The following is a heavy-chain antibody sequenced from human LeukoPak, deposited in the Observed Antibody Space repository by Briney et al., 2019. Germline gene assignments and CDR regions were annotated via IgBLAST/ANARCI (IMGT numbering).Heavy chain of an antibody. D-gene: IGHD2-15*01. V-gene: IGHV4-39*01. CDR1: GGSISSSSYF. Sequence: SETLSLTCTVSGGSISSSSYFWGWIRQPPGKGLEWIGSIYYSGSTYYNPSLKSRVTISVDTSKNQFSLKLSSVTAADTAVYYCARLSMLGYCSGGSCSLAMDVWGKGTTVTISS. J-gene: IGHJ6*04. CDR2: IYYSGST. CDR3: ARLSMLGYCSGGSCSLAMDV.